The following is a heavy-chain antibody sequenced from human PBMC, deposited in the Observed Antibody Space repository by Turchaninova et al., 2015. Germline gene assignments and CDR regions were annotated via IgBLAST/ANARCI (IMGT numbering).Heavy chain of an antibody. CDR1: GGSIISSNW. CDR2: IFHSGST. Sequence: QVQLQESGPGLVKPSGTLSLTCAVSGGSIISSNWWRWVRQPPEKGLEWIGEIFHSGSTNYNPSLKRRVTISVDKSKSQFSLRLSSVTAADTTVYYCAKGTYHFDYWGQGTLVTVSS. J-gene: IGHJ4*02. CDR3: AKGTYHFDY. D-gene: IGHD2-8*01. V-gene: IGHV4-4*02.